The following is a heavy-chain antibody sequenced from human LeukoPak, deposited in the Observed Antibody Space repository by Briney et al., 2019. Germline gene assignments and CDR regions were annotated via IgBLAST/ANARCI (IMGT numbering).Heavy chain of an antibody. CDR2: INPNSGGT. D-gene: IGHD6-13*01. CDR1: GYTFTGYY. J-gene: IGHJ4*02. Sequence: ASVKVSCKASGYTFTGYYMHWVRQAPGQGLEWMGRINPNSGGTNYAQKFQGRVTMTRDTSASTAYMELSSLRSEDTAVYYCARDRYSSSWYVSPGDYWGQGTLVTVSS. V-gene: IGHV1-2*06. CDR3: ARDRYSSSWYVSPGDY.